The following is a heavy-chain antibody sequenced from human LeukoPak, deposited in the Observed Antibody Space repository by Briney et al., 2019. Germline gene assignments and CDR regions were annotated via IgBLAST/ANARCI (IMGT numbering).Heavy chain of an antibody. CDR2: INSDARNT. CDR3: ASGIGVGDSFDI. D-gene: IGHD3-3*01. Sequence: PRRSLRLSSAASGFTFSSYWMYWVRQAPGERLVWVSRINSDARNTNYADSVQGRFTISRDNAKNTLYLQMNSLRVEDTAVYYCASGIGVGDSFDIWGQGTMVTVSS. V-gene: IGHV3-74*01. CDR1: GFTFSSYW. J-gene: IGHJ3*02.